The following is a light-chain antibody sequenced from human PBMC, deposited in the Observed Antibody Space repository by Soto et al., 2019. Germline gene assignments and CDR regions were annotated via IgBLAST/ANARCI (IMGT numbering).Light chain of an antibody. Sequence: QSALTQPPSASGSPGQSVTISCTGTSSDVGGGNFVSWYQQHPGKAPNLMIYEVNKRPSGVPDRFSGSKSGNTASLTVSGLQGEDEADYYCGSNAGTNNLVFGGGTQLTVL. J-gene: IGLJ2*01. CDR1: SSDVGGGNF. CDR3: GSNAGTNNLV. V-gene: IGLV2-8*01. CDR2: EVN.